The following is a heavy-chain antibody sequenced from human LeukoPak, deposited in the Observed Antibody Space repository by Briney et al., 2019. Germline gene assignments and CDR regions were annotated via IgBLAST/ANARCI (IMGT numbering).Heavy chain of an antibody. V-gene: IGHV3-7*01. J-gene: IGHJ4*02. D-gene: IGHD3-22*01. CDR1: GFTFSSYW. Sequence: GGSLRLSCAASGFTFSSYWMSWVRQAPGKGLEWVANIKQDGSEKYYVDSVKGRFTISRDNAKNSLYLQMNSLRAEDTAVCYCARTPDDSSGYYDYWGQGTLVTVSS. CDR3: ARTPDDSSGYYDY. CDR2: IKQDGSEK.